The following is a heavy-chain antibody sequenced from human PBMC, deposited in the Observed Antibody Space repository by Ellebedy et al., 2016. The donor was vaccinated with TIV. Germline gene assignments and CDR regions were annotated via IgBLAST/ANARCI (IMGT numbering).Heavy chain of an antibody. D-gene: IGHD2-21*02. V-gene: IGHV3-30*04. Sequence: GGSLRLXXAASGFTFSAYPVHWVRQAPGKGLEWVAVIGYDGRDTYYADSVKGRVTVSRDNSNDTIHLQMTSLRSDDTGLYYCAREVVPWERGGDPNDWYFDLWGRGTLVTVSS. CDR2: IGYDGRDT. CDR1: GFTFSAYP. CDR3: AREVVPWERGGDPNDWYFDL. J-gene: IGHJ2*01.